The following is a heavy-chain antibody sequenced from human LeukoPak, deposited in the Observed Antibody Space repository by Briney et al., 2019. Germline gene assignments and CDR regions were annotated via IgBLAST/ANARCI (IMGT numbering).Heavy chain of an antibody. J-gene: IGHJ5*02. CDR2: IIPIFGTA. D-gene: IGHD3-10*01. Sequence: SVKVSCKASGGTFSSYGISWVRQAPGQGLEWMGGIIPIFGTANYAQKFQDRVTITADESTSTAYMELSSLRSEDTAVYYCARAHYYGSESYNWFDPWGQGTLVTVSS. CDR3: ARAHYYGSESYNWFDP. V-gene: IGHV1-69*13. CDR1: GGTFSSYG.